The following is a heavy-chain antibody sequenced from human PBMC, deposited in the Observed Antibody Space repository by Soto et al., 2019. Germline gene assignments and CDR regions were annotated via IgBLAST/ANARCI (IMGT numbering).Heavy chain of an antibody. CDR2: IIPIFGTA. J-gene: IGHJ6*02. Sequence: SVKVSCKASGGTFSSYAISWVRQAPGQGLEWMGGIIPIFGTANYAQKFQGRVTITADKSTSTAYMELSSLRSEDTAVYYCASRHGYSYGWDYYYGMDVWGQGTTVTVSS. D-gene: IGHD5-18*01. CDR1: GGTFSSYA. CDR3: ASRHGYSYGWDYYYGMDV. V-gene: IGHV1-69*06.